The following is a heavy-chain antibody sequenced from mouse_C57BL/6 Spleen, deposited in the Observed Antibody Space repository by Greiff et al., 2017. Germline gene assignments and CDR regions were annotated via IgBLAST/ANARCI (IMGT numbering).Heavy chain of an antibody. CDR3: ARGGYYGNYGGYYAMDY. V-gene: IGHV5-17*01. J-gene: IGHJ4*01. CDR2: ISSGSSTI. Sequence: EVKLVESGGGLVKPGGSLKLSCAASGFTFSDYGMHWVRQAPEKGLEWVAYISSGSSTIYYADTVKGRFTISRDNAKNTLFLQMTSLRSEDTAMXYCARGGYYGNYGGYYAMDYWGQGTSVTVSS. CDR1: GFTFSDYG. D-gene: IGHD2-1*01.